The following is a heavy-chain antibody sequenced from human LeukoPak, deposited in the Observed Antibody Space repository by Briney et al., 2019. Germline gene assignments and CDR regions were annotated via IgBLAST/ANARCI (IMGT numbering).Heavy chain of an antibody. V-gene: IGHV3-30*02. CDR3: ATGRGYSGYATDY. D-gene: IGHD5-12*01. CDR1: GFTFSSYG. J-gene: IGHJ4*02. Sequence: GGSLRLSCAASGFTFSSYGMHWVRQAPGKGLEWVAFIRYDGSNKYYADSVKGRFTISRDNSKNTLYLQMNSLRAEDTAVYYCATGRGYSGYATDYWGQGTLVTVSS. CDR2: IRYDGSNK.